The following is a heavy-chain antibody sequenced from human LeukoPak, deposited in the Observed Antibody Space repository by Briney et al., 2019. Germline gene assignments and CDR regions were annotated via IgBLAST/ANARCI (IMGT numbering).Heavy chain of an antibody. V-gene: IGHV3-66*04. Sequence: PGGSVRLLCAACGLTHSSNYVSWVPQARGKALEGGSVIYSGCSTYFADSVKGRFTLSRDNSKNTLHLQIKLLRVEDTAVYYCARRSEVTTGLAFDIWGQGTMVTASS. D-gene: IGHD4-17*01. CDR1: GLTHSSNY. CDR2: IYSGCST. CDR3: ARRSEVTTGLAFDI. J-gene: IGHJ3*02.